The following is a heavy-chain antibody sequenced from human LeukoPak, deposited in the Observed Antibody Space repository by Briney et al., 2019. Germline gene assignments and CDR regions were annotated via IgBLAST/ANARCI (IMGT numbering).Heavy chain of an antibody. CDR2: ISSYTGIT. D-gene: IGHD6-13*01. J-gene: IGHJ4*02. V-gene: IGHV1-18*01. CDR1: GYSFVFYG. Sequence: ASVTVSCKASGYSFVFYGFTWVRQAPGQGLEWMGWISSYTGITKYAQNLQGRVTKTTDTSTSTAYMELRSLRSDDTAVYYCARDPNQYEAAHAFHYWGQGTLVTVSS. CDR3: ARDPNQYEAAHAFHY.